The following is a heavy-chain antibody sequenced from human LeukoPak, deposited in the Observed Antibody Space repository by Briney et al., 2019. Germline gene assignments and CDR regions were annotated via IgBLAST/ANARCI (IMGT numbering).Heavy chain of an antibody. J-gene: IGHJ3*02. CDR3: AREVNYYDSRDAFDI. Sequence: SETLSLTCTVSGGSISSSSYYWGWIRQPPGKGLEWIGSIYYSGSTYYNPSLKSRVTISVDTSKNQFSLKLSSVTAADTAAYYCAREVNYYDSRDAFDIWGQGTMVTVSS. D-gene: IGHD3-22*01. CDR2: IYYSGST. CDR1: GGSISSSSYY. V-gene: IGHV4-39*07.